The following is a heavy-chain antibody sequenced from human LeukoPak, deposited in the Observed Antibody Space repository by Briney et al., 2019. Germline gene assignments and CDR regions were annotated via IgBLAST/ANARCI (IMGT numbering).Heavy chain of an antibody. CDR3: ARHHEPPTYYTDY. J-gene: IGHJ4*02. CDR1: GYRFTTDW. CDR2: IYPGDSDT. Sequence: GESLKISCQASGYRFTTDWIGWERQVPGKGLEWMGMIYPGDSDTRYSPSFQGQVTISADTSINTAFLQWSSLKASDTAMYFCARHHEPPTYYTDYWGQGTLVTVSS. V-gene: IGHV5-51*01.